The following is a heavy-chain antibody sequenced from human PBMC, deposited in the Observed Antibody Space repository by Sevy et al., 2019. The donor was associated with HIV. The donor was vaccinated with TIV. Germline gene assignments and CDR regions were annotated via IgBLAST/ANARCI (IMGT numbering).Heavy chain of an antibody. CDR1: GFTFSSYT. CDR3: ARGTHDYGDFEGYGMDV. CDR2: ISASGTYI. Sequence: GSLRLSCADSGFTFSSYTMNWVRQAPGKGLEWVSSISASGTYIDYADSVKGRFTISRDNAKNSLYLQMNSLRPEDTAIYYCARGTHDYGDFEGYGMDVWGRGTTVTVSS. V-gene: IGHV3-21*01. J-gene: IGHJ6*02. D-gene: IGHD4-17*01.